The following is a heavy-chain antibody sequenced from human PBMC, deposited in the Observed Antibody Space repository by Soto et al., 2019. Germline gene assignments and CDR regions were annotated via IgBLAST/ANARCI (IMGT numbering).Heavy chain of an antibody. J-gene: IGHJ4*02. CDR1: GDSVSSSSYY. CDR2: IYYSGNT. CDR3: ARLHYDTYFDY. V-gene: IGHV4-39*01. D-gene: IGHD3-16*01. Sequence: QLQLQESGPGLVKPSETLSLTRTVSGDSVSSSSYYWAWIRQPPGTGLEWIATIYYSGNTYYNPSLKSRVTISVDTSKNQFSLKLSSVTAADTAVYFCARLHYDTYFDYWGQGTPVTVSS.